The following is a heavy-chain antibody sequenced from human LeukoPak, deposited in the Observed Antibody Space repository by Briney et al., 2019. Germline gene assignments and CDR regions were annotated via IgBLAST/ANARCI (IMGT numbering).Heavy chain of an antibody. V-gene: IGHV4-59*13. D-gene: IGHD4-17*01. J-gene: IGHJ6*02. CDR3: ARVAPTEDYYYYGMDV. CDR2: IYYSGST. CDR1: GGSISSYY. Sequence: PSETLSLTCTVSGGSISSYYWSWIRQPPGKGLEWIGYIYYSGSTNYNPSLKSRVTISVDTSKNQFSLKLSSVTAADTAVYYCARVAPTEDYYYYGMDVWGQGTTATVSS.